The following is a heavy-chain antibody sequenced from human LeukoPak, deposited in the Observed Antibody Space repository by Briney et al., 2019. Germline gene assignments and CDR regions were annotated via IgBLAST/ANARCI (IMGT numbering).Heavy chain of an antibody. J-gene: IGHJ4*02. CDR3: AREGPDTFYFDS. CDR2: SRTSGTT. D-gene: IGHD3-9*01. Sequence: ASVKVSCKASGYTFTSYYMHWVRQAPGQGLEWMGISRTSGTTPNAQKFRGRVTMTRDTSTSTVYMELSSLTSEDTAVYYCAREGPDTFYFDSWGQGTLVTVSS. V-gene: IGHV1-46*01. CDR1: GYTFTSYY.